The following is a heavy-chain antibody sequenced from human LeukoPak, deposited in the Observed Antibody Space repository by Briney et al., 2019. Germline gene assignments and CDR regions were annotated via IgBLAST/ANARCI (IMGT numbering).Heavy chain of an antibody. V-gene: IGHV4-59*01. J-gene: IGHJ4*02. D-gene: IGHD2-2*01. CDR3: ARDVAYCSSTSCYRAGGY. Sequence: SETLSLXCTVSGGSISSYYWSWIRQPPGKGLEWIGYIYYSGSTNYNPSLKSRVTISVDTSKNQFYLTLSSVPAADTAVYHCARDVAYCSSTSCYRAGGYWGQGTLVTVSS. CDR1: GGSISSYY. CDR2: IYYSGST.